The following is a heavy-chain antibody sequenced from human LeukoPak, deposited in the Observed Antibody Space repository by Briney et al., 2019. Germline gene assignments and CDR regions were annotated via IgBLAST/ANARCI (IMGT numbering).Heavy chain of an antibody. CDR1: GFTVSNNY. Sequence: PGGSLRLSCAASGFTVSNNYMSWVRQAPGKGLEWVSAIFTVGNTYYADSVKGRFTISRDNAKNTLYLQMNSLRTEDTAVYYCARAQYYDSTTAGGMDVWGQGTTVTVSS. V-gene: IGHV3-53*01. D-gene: IGHD3-22*01. CDR2: IFTVGNT. CDR3: ARAQYYDSTTAGGMDV. J-gene: IGHJ6*02.